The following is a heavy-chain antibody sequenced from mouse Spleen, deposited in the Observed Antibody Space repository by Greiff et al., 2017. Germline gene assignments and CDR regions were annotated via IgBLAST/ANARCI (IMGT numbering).Heavy chain of an antibody. CDR1: GYTFSSYW. V-gene: IGHV1-9*01. Sequence: VNVVESGAELMKPGASVKISCKATGYTFSSYWIEWVKQRPGHGLEWIGEILPGSGSTNYNEKFKGKATFTADTSSNTAYMQLSSLTSEDSAVYYCARQYGNPWFAYWGQGTLVTVSA. CDR3: ARQYGNPWFAY. D-gene: IGHD2-10*02. J-gene: IGHJ3*01. CDR2: ILPGSGST.